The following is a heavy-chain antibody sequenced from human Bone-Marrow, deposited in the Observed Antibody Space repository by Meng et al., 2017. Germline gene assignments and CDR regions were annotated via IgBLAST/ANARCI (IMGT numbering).Heavy chain of an antibody. D-gene: IGHD2-15*01. Sequence: GGSLRLSCAASGFTFSSYSMNWVRQAPGKGLEWVSSISSSSSYIYYADSVKGRFTISRDNAKNSLYPQMNSLRAEDTAVYYCARSACSGGSCEVPDDAFDIWGQGTMVTVSS. J-gene: IGHJ3*02. CDR3: ARSACSGGSCEVPDDAFDI. CDR1: GFTFSSYS. CDR2: ISSSSSYI. V-gene: IGHV3-21*01.